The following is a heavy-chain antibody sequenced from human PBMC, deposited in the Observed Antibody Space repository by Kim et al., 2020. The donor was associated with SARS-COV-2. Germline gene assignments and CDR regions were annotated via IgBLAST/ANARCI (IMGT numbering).Heavy chain of an antibody. Sequence: STYYHPSLKSRVTISVDTSKNQFSLKLSSVTAADTAVYYCATAMVRGFDYWGQGTLVTVSS. D-gene: IGHD3-10*01. CDR2: ST. CDR3: ATAMVRGFDY. J-gene: IGHJ4*02. V-gene: IGHV4-39*01.